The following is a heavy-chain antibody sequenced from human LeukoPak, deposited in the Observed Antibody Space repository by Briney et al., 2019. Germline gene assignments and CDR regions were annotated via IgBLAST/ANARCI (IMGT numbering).Heavy chain of an antibody. CDR2: LSYSGSP. CDR1: GGSISNTAYY. CDR3: ARRRLNWGAFDI. V-gene: IGHV4-39*01. Sequence: SETLSLTCTVSGGSISNTAYYWGWIRQPPGKGLEWIGSLSYSGSPYYNLSLKSRVTISGDMSKNQFSLKLSSVTAADTAVYYCARRRLNWGAFDIWGQGTMVTVSS. J-gene: IGHJ3*02. D-gene: IGHD7-27*01.